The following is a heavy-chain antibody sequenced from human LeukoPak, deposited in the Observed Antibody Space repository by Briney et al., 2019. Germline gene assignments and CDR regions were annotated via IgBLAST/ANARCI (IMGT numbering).Heavy chain of an antibody. J-gene: IGHJ4*02. CDR2: ISSSGSTI. CDR1: GFTFSSYE. V-gene: IGHV3-48*03. D-gene: IGHD6-6*01. Sequence: QPGXXLRLSCAASGFTFSSYEMNWVRQAPGKGLEWVSYISSSGSTIYYADSVKGRFTISRDNAKNSLYLQMNSLRAEDTAVYYCARDLYSSSGYWGQGTLVTVSS. CDR3: ARDLYSSSGY.